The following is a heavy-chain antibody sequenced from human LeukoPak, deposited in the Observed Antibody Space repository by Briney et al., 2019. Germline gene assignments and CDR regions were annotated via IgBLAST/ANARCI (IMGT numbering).Heavy chain of an antibody. J-gene: IGHJ5*02. Sequence: VASVKVSCKASGYTFTGYYMHWVRQAPGQGLEWMGCINPNSGGTNYAQKFQGRLTMTRDTSISTAYMELSRLRSDDTAVYYCARGEGYDYVWGSYRYVWFDPWGQGTLVTVSS. V-gene: IGHV1-2*02. D-gene: IGHD3-16*02. CDR2: INPNSGGT. CDR3: ARGEGYDYVWGSYRYVWFDP. CDR1: GYTFTGYY.